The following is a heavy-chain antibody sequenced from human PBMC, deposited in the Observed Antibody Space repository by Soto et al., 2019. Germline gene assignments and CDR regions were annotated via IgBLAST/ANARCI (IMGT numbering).Heavy chain of an antibody. CDR2: IYPGDSDT. D-gene: IGHD1-1*01. CDR3: ARLAPTSYYYYGMDV. CDR1: GYSFTSYW. J-gene: IGHJ6*02. Sequence: GESLKISCKGSGYSFTSYWIGWVRQMPGKGLEWMGIIYPGDSDTRYSPSFQGQVTISADKSISTAYLQWSSLKASDTAMYYRARLAPTSYYYYGMDVWGQGTTVTVSS. V-gene: IGHV5-51*01.